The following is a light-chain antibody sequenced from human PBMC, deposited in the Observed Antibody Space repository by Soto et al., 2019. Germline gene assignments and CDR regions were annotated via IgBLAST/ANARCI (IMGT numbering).Light chain of an antibody. CDR2: DAS. V-gene: IGKV3-11*01. Sequence: EIVLTQSPATLSLSPGERATLSCRASQSVSSYLAWHQQKPGQAPRLLIYDASNRATGIPARFSGSGSGTDVPLTISSLEPVDFAVYYCQQRGNWPRTFGQGTKLEIK. CDR3: QQRGNWPRT. CDR1: QSVSSY. J-gene: IGKJ2*01.